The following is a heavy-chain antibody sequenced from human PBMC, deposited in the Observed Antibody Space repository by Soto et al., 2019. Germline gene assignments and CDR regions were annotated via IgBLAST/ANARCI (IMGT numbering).Heavy chain of an antibody. CDR2: ISWHSGNI. J-gene: IGHJ4*02. Sequence: EVQLVESGGGLVQPGRSLRLSCAASGFTFENYAMHWVRQAPGKGLEWVSGISWHSGNIGYADSVRGRFTISRDNAKNSLYLQMNSLRHEDTGLYYCAKDKLYSNYEHYFDYWGQGTLVTVSS. D-gene: IGHD4-4*01. CDR3: AKDKLYSNYEHYFDY. CDR1: GFTFENYA. V-gene: IGHV3-9*01.